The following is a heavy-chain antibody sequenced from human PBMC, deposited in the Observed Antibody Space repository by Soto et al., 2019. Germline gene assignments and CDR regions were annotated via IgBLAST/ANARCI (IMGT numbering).Heavy chain of an antibody. CDR1: GYTFTSYG. D-gene: IGHD6-19*01. Sequence: QVQLVQSGAEVKKPGASVKVSCKASGYTFTSYGISWVRQAPGQGLEWMGWISAYNGNTNYAQKLQGRVTMTTDTXXRTAYMELRSRRSDDTAVYYCARVQASGWLHGFAPWGQGTLVTVSS. J-gene: IGHJ5*02. CDR3: ARVQASGWLHGFAP. V-gene: IGHV1-18*01. CDR2: ISAYNGNT.